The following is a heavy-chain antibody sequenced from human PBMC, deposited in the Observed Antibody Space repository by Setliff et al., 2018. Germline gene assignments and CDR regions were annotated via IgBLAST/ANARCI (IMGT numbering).Heavy chain of an antibody. CDR2: IDPSDSYS. J-gene: IGHJ5*02. Sequence: GESLKISCKGSGYTFANFWINWVRQMPGKGLEWVGRIDPSDSYSKYSPSFQGHVTISADKSNNTAYLQWSSLKASDTAMYCCARQGQYNFWSGYSPGNWFDPWGQGTLVTVSS. CDR1: GYTFANFW. D-gene: IGHD3-3*01. V-gene: IGHV5-10-1*01. CDR3: ARQGQYNFWSGYSPGNWFDP.